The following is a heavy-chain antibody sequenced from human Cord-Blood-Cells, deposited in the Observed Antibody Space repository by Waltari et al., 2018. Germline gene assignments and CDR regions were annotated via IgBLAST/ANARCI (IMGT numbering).Heavy chain of an antibody. Sequence: EVQLVASGGGLVKPGGSLRLSCAASGVTFSSYSLTWVRQAPGKGLEWVSSISSSGSYIYYADSVKGRFTISRDNAKNSLYLQMNSLRAEDTAVYYCARDSAIMGTWGQGTLVTVSS. D-gene: IGHD2-8*01. CDR2: ISSSGSYI. CDR1: GVTFSSYS. V-gene: IGHV3-21*01. J-gene: IGHJ5*02. CDR3: ARDSAIMGT.